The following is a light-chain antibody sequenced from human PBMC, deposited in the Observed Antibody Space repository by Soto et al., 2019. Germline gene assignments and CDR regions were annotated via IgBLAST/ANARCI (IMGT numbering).Light chain of an antibody. CDR1: RGISSY. V-gene: IGKV1-9*01. Sequence: DIQLTQFPSFLSASVVDRVSITCRASRGISSYLAWYQQKPGKAPKLLIYAASTLHTGVPSRFSGSGSGTEFTLTISSMQPDDFATYYCQQYNSYSPLTFGGGTKVDIK. J-gene: IGKJ4*01. CDR2: AAS. CDR3: QQYNSYSPLT.